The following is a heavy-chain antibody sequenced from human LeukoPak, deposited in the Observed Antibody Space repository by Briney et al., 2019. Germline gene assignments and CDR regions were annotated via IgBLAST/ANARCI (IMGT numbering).Heavy chain of an antibody. V-gene: IGHV4-61*08. J-gene: IGHJ4*02. D-gene: IGHD6-13*01. CDR1: GGSISSGGYY. CDR2: IYYSGST. CDR3: ARRAGYTGSWYEY. Sequence: PSQTLSLTCTVSGGSISSGGYYWSWIRQPPGKGLEWIGYIYYSGSTNYNPSLKSRVTISVDTAKNQLSLKLSSVTAADTAVYYCARRAGYTGSWYEYWGQGTLVTVSS.